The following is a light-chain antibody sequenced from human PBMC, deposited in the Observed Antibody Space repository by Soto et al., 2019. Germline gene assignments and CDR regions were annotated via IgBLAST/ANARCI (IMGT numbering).Light chain of an antibody. CDR2: DVS. Sequence: QSVLTQPASVSGSPGQSITISCTGTSSDVGGYNCVSWYQQHPGKAPKLMIYDVSNRPSGVSNRFSGSKSGNTASLTISGLQAEDEADYYCSSYTGSSTLYVFGTGTKVTVL. CDR3: SSYTGSSTLYV. V-gene: IGLV2-14*01. J-gene: IGLJ1*01. CDR1: SSDVGGYNC.